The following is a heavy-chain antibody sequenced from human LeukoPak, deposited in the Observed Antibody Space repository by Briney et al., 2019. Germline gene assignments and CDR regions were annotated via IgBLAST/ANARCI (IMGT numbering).Heavy chain of an antibody. D-gene: IGHD3-16*01. V-gene: IGHV1-24*01. CDR1: GYTLTELS. CDR2: FDPEDGET. J-gene: IGHJ3*02. Sequence: ASVKVSCKVSGYTLTELSMHWVRQAPGKGLEWMGGFDPEDGETIYAQKFQGRVTMTEDTPTDTAYMELSSLRSEDTAVYYCATVSRGELIQDVTHDAFDIWGQGTMVTVSS. CDR3: ATVSRGELIQDVTHDAFDI.